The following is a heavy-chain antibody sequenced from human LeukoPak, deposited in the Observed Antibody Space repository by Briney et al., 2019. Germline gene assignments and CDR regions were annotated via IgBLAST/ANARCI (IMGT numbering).Heavy chain of an antibody. CDR3: ARGYGDYGMDV. Sequence: GASVKVSCKASGGTFSSYAISWVRQAPGQGLEWMGRIIPIIGIANYAQKFQGRVTITADKSTSTAYMELSSLRSEDTAVYYCARGYGDYGMDVWGQGTTVTVSS. CDR2: IIPIIGIA. D-gene: IGHD4-17*01. CDR1: GGTFSSYA. V-gene: IGHV1-69*04. J-gene: IGHJ6*02.